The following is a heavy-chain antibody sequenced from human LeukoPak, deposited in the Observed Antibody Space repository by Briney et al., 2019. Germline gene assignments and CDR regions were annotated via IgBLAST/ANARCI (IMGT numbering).Heavy chain of an antibody. CDR1: GFTVSSNS. V-gene: IGHV3-53*01. J-gene: IGHJ6*03. CDR3: ARGSLIDFYYYYMDV. CDR2: IYSGTI. Sequence: GGSLRLSCTVSGFTVSSNSMSWVRQAPGKGLEWVSFIYSGTIHYSDSVKGRFTISRDNSKNTLYLQMNSLRAEDTAVYYCARGSLIDFYYYYMDVWGKGTTVTVSS. D-gene: IGHD3-16*01.